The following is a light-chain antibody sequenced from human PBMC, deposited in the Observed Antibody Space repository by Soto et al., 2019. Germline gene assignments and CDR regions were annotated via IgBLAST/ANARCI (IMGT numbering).Light chain of an antibody. CDR1: QGIGNF. CDR2: AAS. CDR3: QQLHTYSFT. V-gene: IGKV1-9*01. J-gene: IGKJ3*01. Sequence: DIPLTQSPSFLSASVGDRVTITCRASQGIGNFLAWYQQKPGTAPNLLIYAASTLQSGVPSRFSGSGSGTEFILTISSLQPEDSATYYCQQLHTYSFTFGPGTKVDI.